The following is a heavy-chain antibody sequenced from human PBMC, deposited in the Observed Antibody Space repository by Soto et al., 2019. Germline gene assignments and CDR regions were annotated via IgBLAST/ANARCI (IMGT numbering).Heavy chain of an antibody. CDR1: GFTFSSYG. CDR3: ARVGTIRCWRGYYYYMDV. V-gene: IGHV3-33*01. D-gene: IGHD3-3*01. CDR2: IWYDGSNK. Sequence: QVQLVESGGGVVQPGRSLILSCAAYGFTFSSYGMHWVRQAPGKGLEWLAVIWYDGSNKYYADSVKGRFTISRDNSKNTLYLQMTSLRAEDTAVYYCARVGTIRCWRGYYYYMDVWVKGTTVTVSS. J-gene: IGHJ6*03.